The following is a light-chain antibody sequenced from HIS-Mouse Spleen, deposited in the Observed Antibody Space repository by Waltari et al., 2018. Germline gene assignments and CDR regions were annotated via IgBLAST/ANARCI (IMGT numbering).Light chain of an antibody. CDR2: SNN. Sequence: QSVLTQPPSASGTPGQRVTISCSGSSPNIGSNTVNWYQQLPGTAPKLPLYSNNQRPSGVPDRFSGSKSGTSASLAISGLQSEDEADYYCAAWDDSLNGYVFGTGTKVTVL. CDR3: AAWDDSLNGYV. J-gene: IGLJ1*01. V-gene: IGLV1-44*01. CDR1: SPNIGSNT.